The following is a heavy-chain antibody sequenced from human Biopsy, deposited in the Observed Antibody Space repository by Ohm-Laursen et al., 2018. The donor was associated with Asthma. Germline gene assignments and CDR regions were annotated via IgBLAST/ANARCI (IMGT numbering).Heavy chain of an antibody. D-gene: IGHD3-22*01. V-gene: IGHV4-31*03. Sequence: TLSLTCTVSGDSISSGTYYWSWIRQHPGKGLEWIGYIYYSVSTYYNPSLKSRVTISVDTSKNQFSLKLNPVTAADTAVYYCASGQYYSDSRDLLDYWGQGTLVTVSS. CDR1: GDSISSGTYY. CDR2: IYYSVST. CDR3: ASGQYYSDSRDLLDY. J-gene: IGHJ4*02.